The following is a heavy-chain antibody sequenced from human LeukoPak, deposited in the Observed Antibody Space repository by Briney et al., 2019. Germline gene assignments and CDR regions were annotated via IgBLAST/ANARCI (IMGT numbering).Heavy chain of an antibody. CDR3: ARGRTAFDI. V-gene: IGHV3-21*01. Sequence: GGSLRLSCAASGFTFSSYTMNWVRQAPGKGLEWVSSISSSSNYIYYADSVKGRFTISRDNAKNSLYLQMNNLRADDTAVYYCARGRTAFDIWGQGTMVTVSS. CDR2: ISSSSNYI. CDR1: GFTFSSYT. J-gene: IGHJ3*02.